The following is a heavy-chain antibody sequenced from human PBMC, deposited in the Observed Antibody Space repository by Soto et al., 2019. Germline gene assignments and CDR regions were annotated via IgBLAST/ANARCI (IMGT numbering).Heavy chain of an antibody. V-gene: IGHV3-30*18. CDR3: AKGSVRQYSSSWYLGGMDV. CDR2: ISYEGSNK. Sequence: GGSLRLSCAASGFTFSTYGMHWVRQAPGKGLEWVAVISYEGSNKYYADSVKGRFTISRDNSRNTLFMQMNSLRAEDAAVYYCAKGSVRQYSSSWYLGGMDVWGQGTTVTV. CDR1: GFTFSTYG. D-gene: IGHD6-13*01. J-gene: IGHJ6*02.